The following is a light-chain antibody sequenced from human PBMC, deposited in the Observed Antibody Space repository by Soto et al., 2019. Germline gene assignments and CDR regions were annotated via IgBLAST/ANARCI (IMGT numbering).Light chain of an antibody. Sequence: EIVLTQSPGTLSLSPGDRATLSCRASQSVSSSYLAWYQQQPGQAPRLLIYGASSRATGIPDRFSGSGSGTDFTLTITRLEPEDFAMYYCQQYGSSPYTFGQGTKLEIK. V-gene: IGKV3-20*01. CDR2: GAS. CDR3: QQYGSSPYT. J-gene: IGKJ2*01. CDR1: QSVSSSY.